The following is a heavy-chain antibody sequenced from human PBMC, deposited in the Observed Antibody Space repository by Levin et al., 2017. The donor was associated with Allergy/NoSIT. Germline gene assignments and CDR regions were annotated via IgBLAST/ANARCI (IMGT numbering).Heavy chain of an antibody. CDR2: INPNSGGT. CDR1: GYTFTGYY. CDR3: ARVGSGDYDFVVYTNFDY. J-gene: IGHJ4*02. Sequence: EASVKVSCKASGYTFTGYYMHWVRQAPGQGLEWMGRINPNSGGTNYAQKFQGRVTMTRDTSISTAYMELSRLRSDDTAVYYCARVGSGDYDFVVYTNFDYWGQGTLVTVSS. V-gene: IGHV1-2*06. D-gene: IGHD4-17*01.